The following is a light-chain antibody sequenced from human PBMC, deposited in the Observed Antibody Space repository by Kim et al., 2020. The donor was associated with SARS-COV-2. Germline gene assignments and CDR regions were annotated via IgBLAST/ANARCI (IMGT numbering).Light chain of an antibody. V-gene: IGKV3-15*01. Sequence: SVSSAESAALSSRASQSGSSNLAWYQQTPPQAPTLLVYDASTRATGIPARFSGSGSGAEFTLTISGLQSEDFAVYYCQQYNAWPLTFGGGTKLEI. CDR2: DAS. CDR1: QSGSSN. J-gene: IGKJ4*01. CDR3: QQYNAWPLT.